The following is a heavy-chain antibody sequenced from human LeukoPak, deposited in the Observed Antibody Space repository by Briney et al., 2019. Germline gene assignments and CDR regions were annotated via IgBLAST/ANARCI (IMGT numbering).Heavy chain of an antibody. CDR1: GYIFTSSA. Sequence: ASVKVSCKASGYIFTSSAINWVRQAPGQGLEWMGWISTYNANPTYAQAFTGRFVFSLDTSVSTAYLQITSLKADDTAVYYCARDRGSYLRIDFWGQGTLVTVSS. CDR3: ARDRGSYLRIDF. V-gene: IGHV7-4-1*02. D-gene: IGHD1-26*01. J-gene: IGHJ4*02. CDR2: ISTYNANP.